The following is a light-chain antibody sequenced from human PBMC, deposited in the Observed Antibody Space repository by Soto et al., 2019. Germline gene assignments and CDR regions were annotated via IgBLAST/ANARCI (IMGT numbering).Light chain of an antibody. V-gene: IGLV2-14*03. J-gene: IGLJ1*01. CDR3: SSYTSSSTL. CDR1: SSDVGGYNY. Sequence: QSALTQPASVSGSPGQSIAISCTGTSSDVGGYNYVAWYQQHPGKAPKLMIYLVSDRPSGISNRFSGSKSGNKASLTISGLQAEDEADYYCSSYTSSSTLFGTGTKVTVL. CDR2: LVS.